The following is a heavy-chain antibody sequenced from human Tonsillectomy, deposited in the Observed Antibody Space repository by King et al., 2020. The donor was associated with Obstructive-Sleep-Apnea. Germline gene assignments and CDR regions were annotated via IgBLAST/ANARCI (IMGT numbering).Heavy chain of an antibody. Sequence: ITLKESGPTLVKPTQTLTLTCTFSGFSLSTSGVGVGWIRQPPGKALEWLALIYWDDDKRYCPSLKSRLTITKDTSKNQVVLTMTNMDPLDTATYYCAHRQRGAFDIWGQGTMVTVSS. J-gene: IGHJ3*02. CDR2: IYWDDDK. CDR1: GFSLSTSGVG. CDR3: AHRQRGAFDI. V-gene: IGHV2-5*02.